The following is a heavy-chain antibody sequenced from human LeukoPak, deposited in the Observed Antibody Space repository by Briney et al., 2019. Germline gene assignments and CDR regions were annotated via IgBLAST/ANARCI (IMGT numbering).Heavy chain of an antibody. D-gene: IGHD3-22*01. CDR2: IYHSGST. CDR1: GYSISSGYY. J-gene: IGHJ3*02. Sequence: PSETLSLTCAVSGYSISSGYYWGWIRQPPGKGLEWIGSIYHSGSTYYNPSLKSRVTISVVTSKNQFSLKLSSVTAADTAVYYCARYYDSSGYYLDAFDIWGQGTMVTVSS. V-gene: IGHV4-38-2*01. CDR3: ARYYDSSGYYLDAFDI.